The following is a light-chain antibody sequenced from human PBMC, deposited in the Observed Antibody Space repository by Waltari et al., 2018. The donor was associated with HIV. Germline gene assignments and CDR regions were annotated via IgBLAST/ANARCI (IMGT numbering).Light chain of an antibody. V-gene: IGLV1-47*01. CDR1: NSNIARNF. J-gene: IGLJ1*01. CDR2: RND. Sequence: QPGLTQPPSLSVTPGQRPTIPCSGNNSNIARNFVYFYRQVPGTAPSLLVYRNDQRPSGVVDRFSASRSGASASLVIGGLRVDDEGDYYCASWDDGLRGHVFGGGTTVSV. CDR3: ASWDDGLRGHV.